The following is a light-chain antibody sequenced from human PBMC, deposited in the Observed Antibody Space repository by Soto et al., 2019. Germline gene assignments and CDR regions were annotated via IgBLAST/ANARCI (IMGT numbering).Light chain of an antibody. CDR1: NLRIKS. J-gene: IGLJ2*01. CDR2: DDS. CDR3: QSYDSDFVV. V-gene: IGLV3-21*02. Sequence: SYELTQPPSVSVAPGQTATIACGGDNLRIKSVHWYQRKPGQAPVLVVYDDSHRPSGIPERFSGSTSGNTASLTISRVEAGDEADYYCQSYDSDFVVFGGGTKLTVL.